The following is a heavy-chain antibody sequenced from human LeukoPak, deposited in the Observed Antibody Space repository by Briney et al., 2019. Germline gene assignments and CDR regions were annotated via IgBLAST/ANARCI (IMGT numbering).Heavy chain of an antibody. J-gene: IGHJ5*02. D-gene: IGHD6-19*01. CDR1: GFTFSYYG. CDR3: ARDPSSGWYLKGWFDP. Sequence: GGSLRLSCAASGFTFSYYGMHWVRQAPGKGLEWVAFIRYDGSSKYYADSVKGRFTISRDNSRNTLYLQMNSLRAEDTAVYYCARDPSSGWYLKGWFDPWGQGTLVTVSS. V-gene: IGHV3-30*02. CDR2: IRYDGSSK.